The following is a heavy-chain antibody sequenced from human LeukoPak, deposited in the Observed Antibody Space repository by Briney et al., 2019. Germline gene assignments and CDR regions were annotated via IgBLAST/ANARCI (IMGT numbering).Heavy chain of an antibody. CDR3: ARDPVVPAAGFDY. V-gene: IGHV3-21*06. CDR2: ISSSSSYI. CDR1: GFTFSSYS. Sequence: PGGSLRLSCAASGFTFSSYSMNWVRQAPGKGLEWVSSISSSSSYIYYADSVKGRFTISRDNAKNSLYLQMNSLRAEDTAVYYCARDPVVPAAGFDYWGQGTLVTVSS. J-gene: IGHJ4*02. D-gene: IGHD2-2*01.